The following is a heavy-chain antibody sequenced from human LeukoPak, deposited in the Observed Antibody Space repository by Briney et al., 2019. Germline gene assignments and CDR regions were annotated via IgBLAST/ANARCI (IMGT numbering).Heavy chain of an antibody. V-gene: IGHV1-69*01. CDR3: ASRARGFVSRRFGELSY. J-gene: IGHJ4*02. CDR1: GGTFSSYA. CDR2: IIPIFGTA. D-gene: IGHD3-10*01. Sequence: SVKVSCKASGGTFSSYASSWVRQAPGQGLEWMGGIIPIFGTANYAQKFQGRVTITADESTSTAYMELSSLRSEDTAVYYCASRARGFVSRRFGELSYWGQGTLVTVTS.